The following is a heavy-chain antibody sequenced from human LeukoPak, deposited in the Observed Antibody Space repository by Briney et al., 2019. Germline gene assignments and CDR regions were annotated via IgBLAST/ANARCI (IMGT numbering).Heavy chain of an antibody. Sequence: SGGSLRLSCAASGFTFSSYWMHWVRHAPGKGLVWVSRINTDGSSTSYADSVKGRFTISRDNAKNTLYLQMNSLRAEDTAVYYCAKLEGGSGWYYFDYWGQGTLVTVSS. V-gene: IGHV3-74*01. CDR3: AKLEGGSGWYYFDY. CDR1: GFTFSSYW. D-gene: IGHD6-19*01. J-gene: IGHJ4*02. CDR2: INTDGSST.